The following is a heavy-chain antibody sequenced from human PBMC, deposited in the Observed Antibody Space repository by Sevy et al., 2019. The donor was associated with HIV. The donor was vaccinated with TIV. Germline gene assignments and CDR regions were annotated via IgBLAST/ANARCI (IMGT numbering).Heavy chain of an antibody. CDR3: ARGHYGATNKFDY. CDR1: GGTFSSYA. CDR2: IIPIFGTA. D-gene: IGHD3-16*01. Sequence: ASVKVSCKASGGTFSSYAINWVRQAPGQGLEWMGGIIPIFGTANYAQKFQGRVTITADESTSTAYMELSSLRSEDTAVYYCARGHYGATNKFDYWGQGTLVTVSS. J-gene: IGHJ4*02. V-gene: IGHV1-69*13.